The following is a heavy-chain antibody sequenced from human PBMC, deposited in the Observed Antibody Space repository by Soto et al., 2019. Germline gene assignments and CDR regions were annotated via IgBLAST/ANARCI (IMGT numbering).Heavy chain of an antibody. Sequence: WGSLRLSCAASGFYPMTWVRQAPGTGLEWVSTIDHSGTNTHYADSVKGRFTISRDSSRNTVHLQMNSLRAADTALYYCVAWASAHFDYWGQGTPVTVSS. CDR3: VAWASAHFDY. V-gene: IGHV3-23*05. CDR2: IDHSGTNT. D-gene: IGHD3-16*01. J-gene: IGHJ4*02. CDR1: GFYP.